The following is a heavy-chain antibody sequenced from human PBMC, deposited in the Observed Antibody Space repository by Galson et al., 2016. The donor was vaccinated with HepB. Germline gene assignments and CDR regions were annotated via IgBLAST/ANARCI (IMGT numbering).Heavy chain of an antibody. D-gene: IGHD2-15*01. Sequence: SVKVSCKASGGTFSSYAISWVRQAPGQGLEWMGGIIPIFNTANYAQNFQDRVTITADEYTSTAYMELSSLGSEYTAIYYWARGRACNGGSCPYWYFDLWGRGTLVTVSS. J-gene: IGHJ2*01. CDR2: IIPIFNTA. CDR1: GGTFSSYA. CDR3: ARGRACNGGSCPYWYFDL. V-gene: IGHV1-69*13.